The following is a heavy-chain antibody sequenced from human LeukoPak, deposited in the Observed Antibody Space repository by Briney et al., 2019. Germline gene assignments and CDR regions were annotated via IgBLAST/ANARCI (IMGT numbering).Heavy chain of an antibody. J-gene: IGHJ5*02. Sequence: SETLSLACSVSGASINSYYWNWIRQPPGKGLEWIGNTYSSGSTNYNPSLKSRVTISLDTSKNQFSLKMSSVTAADTAVYYCAKDWELGSWGQGTLVTVSS. D-gene: IGHD1-26*01. CDR1: GASINSYY. CDR3: AKDWELGS. V-gene: IGHV4-59*01. CDR2: TYSSGST.